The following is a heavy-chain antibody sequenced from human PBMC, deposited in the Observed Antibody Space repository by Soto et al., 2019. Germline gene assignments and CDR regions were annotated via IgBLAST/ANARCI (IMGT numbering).Heavy chain of an antibody. CDR2: IYPGDSDT. CDR1: GYSFTIYW. D-gene: IGHD2-2*01. CDR3: ARQYCISTSCYAGSDY. Sequence: PGESLKISCKGSGYSFTIYWIGWVRQMPGKGLEWMGIIYPGDSDTRYSPSFQGQVTISADKSISTAYLQWSSLKASDTAMYYCARQYCISTSCYAGSDYWGQGTLVTVSS. V-gene: IGHV5-51*01. J-gene: IGHJ4*02.